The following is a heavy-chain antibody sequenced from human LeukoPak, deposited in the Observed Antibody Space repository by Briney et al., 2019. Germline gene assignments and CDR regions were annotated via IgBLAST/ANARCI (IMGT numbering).Heavy chain of an antibody. Sequence: GGSLRLSCAASGFTVSSSYMSWVRQAPGKGLEWVSVLYAGGNTYYADSVKGRFTITRDNSKNTLYLQMNSLRAEDTAVYYCAKDLTPRRVAAAGTGGFDYWGQGTLVTVSS. V-gene: IGHV3-53*01. CDR2: LYAGGNT. D-gene: IGHD6-13*01. CDR3: AKDLTPRRVAAAGTGGFDY. CDR1: GFTVSSSY. J-gene: IGHJ4*02.